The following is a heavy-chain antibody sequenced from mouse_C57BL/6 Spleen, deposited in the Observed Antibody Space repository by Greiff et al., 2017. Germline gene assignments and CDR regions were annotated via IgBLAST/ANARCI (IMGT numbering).Heavy chain of an antibody. V-gene: IGHV1-22*01. D-gene: IGHD2-1*01. CDR1: GYTFTDYN. CDR2: INPNNGGT. Sequence: VQLQQSGPELVKPGASVKMSCKASGYTFTDYNMHWVKQSHGKSLEWIGYINPNNGGTSYNQKFKGKATLTVNKSSNTAYMELRRLTSEDSAVYYCARWVYSGDYWGQGTTLTVSS. CDR3: ARWVYSGDY. J-gene: IGHJ2*01.